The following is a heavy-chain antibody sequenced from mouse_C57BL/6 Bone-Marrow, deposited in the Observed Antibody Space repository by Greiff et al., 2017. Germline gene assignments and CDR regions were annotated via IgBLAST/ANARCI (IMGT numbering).Heavy chain of an antibody. Sequence: EVKLVESGGGLVQPGGSMKLSCVASGFTFSNYWMNWVRQSPEKGLEWVAQIRLKSDNYATHYAESVKGRFTISRDDSKSSVYLQMNNLRAEDTGIYYCFTTVVATDYWGQGTTLTVSS. CDR2: IRLKSDNYAT. D-gene: IGHD1-1*01. V-gene: IGHV6-3*01. J-gene: IGHJ2*01. CDR3: FTTVVATDY. CDR1: GFTFSNYW.